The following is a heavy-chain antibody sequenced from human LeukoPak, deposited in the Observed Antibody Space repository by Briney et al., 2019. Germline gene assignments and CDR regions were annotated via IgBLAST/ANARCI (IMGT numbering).Heavy chain of an antibody. J-gene: IGHJ6*03. CDR1: GGTLSSYA. V-gene: IGHV1-69*05. D-gene: IGHD3-22*01. CDR3: ARDSTLNYYYDSSGLNYYYYMDV. CDR2: IIPIFGTA. Sequence: GSSVKVSCKASGGTLSSYAISWVRQAPGQGLEWMGGIIPIFGTANYAQKFQGRVTITTDESTSTAYMELSSLRSEDTAVYYCARDSTLNYYYDSSGLNYYYYMDVWGKGTTVTVSS.